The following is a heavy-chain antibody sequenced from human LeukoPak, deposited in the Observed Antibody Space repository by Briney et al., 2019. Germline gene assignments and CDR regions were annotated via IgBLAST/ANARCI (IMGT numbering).Heavy chain of an antibody. CDR3: ARGVYGSGSAPFDY. CDR1: GYTFTSYD. V-gene: IGHV1-8*01. J-gene: IGHJ4*02. D-gene: IGHD3-10*01. CDR2: MYPNSGNT. Sequence: ASVKVSCKASGYTFTSYDINWVRQATGQGVEWMGWMYPNSGNTDYAQKFQGRVTMTRNTSISTAYMELSSLGSEDTAVYYCARGVYGSGSAPFDYWGQGTLVTVSS.